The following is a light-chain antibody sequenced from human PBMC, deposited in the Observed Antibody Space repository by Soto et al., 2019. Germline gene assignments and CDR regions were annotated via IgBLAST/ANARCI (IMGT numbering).Light chain of an antibody. CDR2: AAS. V-gene: IGKV1-9*01. J-gene: IGKJ4*01. Sequence: DIQLTQSPSFLSASVGDRVTITCRASQGISTYLAWYQQKPRNAPKLLIYAASTLQSGVPSRFSGSGSGTEFTLTISSLQPEDFATYYWQQVKRYPLTFGGGTKVEIK. CDR3: QQVKRYPLT. CDR1: QGISTY.